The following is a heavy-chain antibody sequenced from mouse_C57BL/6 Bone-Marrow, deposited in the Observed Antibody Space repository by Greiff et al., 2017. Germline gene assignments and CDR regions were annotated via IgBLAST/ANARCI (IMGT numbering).Heavy chain of an antibody. Sequence: VQLQQSGAELVRPGASVTLSCKASGYTFTDYEMHWVKQTPVHGLEWIGAIDPETGGTAYNQKFKGKAILTADTSSSTAYMELRSLTSEDSAVYYGTRDYGSSYFDYWGQGTTLTVSS. CDR3: TRDYGSSYFDY. V-gene: IGHV1-15*01. J-gene: IGHJ2*01. D-gene: IGHD1-1*01. CDR1: GYTFTDYE. CDR2: IDPETGGT.